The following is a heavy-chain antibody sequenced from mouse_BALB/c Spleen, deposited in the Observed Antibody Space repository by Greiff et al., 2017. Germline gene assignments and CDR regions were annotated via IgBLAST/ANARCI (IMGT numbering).Heavy chain of an antibody. CDR3: TREAVYYFDY. J-gene: IGHJ2*01. CDR2: IRLKSNNYAT. V-gene: IGHV6-6*02. D-gene: IGHD3-3*01. Sequence: EVKLEESGGGLVQPGGSMKLSCVASGFTFSNYWMNWVRQSPEKGLEWVAEIRLKSNNYATHYAESVKGRFTISRDDSKSSVYLQMNNLRAEDTGIYYCTREAVYYFDYWGQGTTLTVSS. CDR1: GFTFSNYW.